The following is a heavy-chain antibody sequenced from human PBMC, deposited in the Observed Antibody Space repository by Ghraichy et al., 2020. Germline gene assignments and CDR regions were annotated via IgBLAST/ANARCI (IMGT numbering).Heavy chain of an antibody. CDR2: ISGIGDEI. V-gene: IGHV3-23*01. Sequence: GGSLRLSCVASGFTVINYAMSWVRQAPGKGLEWVSAISGIGDEIYYADSVKGRFTISRDNSKNTVYLQMNSLRAEDTAVYFCARDRINVIPEAMCDFWGQGTPVTVSS. D-gene: IGHD2-2*01. CDR3: ARDRINVIPEAMCDF. J-gene: IGHJ4*02. CDR1: GFTVINYA.